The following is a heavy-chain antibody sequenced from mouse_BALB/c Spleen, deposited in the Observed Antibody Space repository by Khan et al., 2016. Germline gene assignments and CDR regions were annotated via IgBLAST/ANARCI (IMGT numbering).Heavy chain of an antibody. V-gene: IGHV3-2*02. J-gene: IGHJ4*01. CDR3: ARSNYGEKDAMDN. D-gene: IGHD1-1*01. CDR2: ISYSGTT. CDR1: GYSITSDYA. Sequence: EVQLQESGPGLVKPSQSLSLTCTVTGYSITSDYAWNWIRQFPGNRLEWMGYISYSGTTSYNPSLKSRISITRDTSKNQFFLQWNSVTSEDTATYYCARSNYGEKDAMDNWGQGTSVTVSS.